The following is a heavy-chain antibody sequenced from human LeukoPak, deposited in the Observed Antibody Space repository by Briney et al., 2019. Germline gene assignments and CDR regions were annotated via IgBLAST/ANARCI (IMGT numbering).Heavy chain of an antibody. CDR2: IYYSGST. Sequence: SQTLSLTCTVSGGSISSGGYYWSWIRQHPGKCLEWIGYIYYSGSTYYNPSLKSRVTISVDTSKNQFSLKLSSVTAADTAVYYCASGLYYDILTGPAFDIWGQGTMVTVSS. J-gene: IGHJ3*02. V-gene: IGHV4-31*03. CDR1: GGSISSGGYY. D-gene: IGHD3-9*01. CDR3: ASGLYYDILTGPAFDI.